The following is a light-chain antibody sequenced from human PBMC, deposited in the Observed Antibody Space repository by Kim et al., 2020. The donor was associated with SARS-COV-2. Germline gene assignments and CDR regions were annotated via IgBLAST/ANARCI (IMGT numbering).Light chain of an antibody. J-gene: IGLJ3*02. V-gene: IGLV3-21*04. Sequence: VAPGKTARITCGGNNIGSKSVHWYQQKTGQAPVLVIYYDSDRPSGIPERFSGSNSGNTATLTISRVEAGDEADYYCQVWDSSSDRVFGGGTQLTVL. CDR2: YDS. CDR3: QVWDSSSDRV. CDR1: NIGSKS.